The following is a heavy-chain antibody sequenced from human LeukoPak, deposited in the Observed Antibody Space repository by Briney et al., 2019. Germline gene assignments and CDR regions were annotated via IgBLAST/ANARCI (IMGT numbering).Heavy chain of an antibody. CDR2: IIPILGIA. D-gene: IGHD2-2*01. Sequence: SVKVSCKASGGTFSSYAISWVRQAPGQGLEWMGRIIPILGIANYAQKFQGRVTITADKSTSTAYMELSSLRSEDTAVYYCARDPCSSTSCFSGVGMDVWGQGTTVTVSS. CDR1: GGTFSSYA. CDR3: ARDPCSSTSCFSGVGMDV. J-gene: IGHJ6*02. V-gene: IGHV1-69*04.